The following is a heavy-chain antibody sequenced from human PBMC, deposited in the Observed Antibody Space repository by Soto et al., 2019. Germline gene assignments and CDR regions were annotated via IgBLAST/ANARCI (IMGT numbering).Heavy chain of an antibody. V-gene: IGHV1-18*01. CDR3: ARDARISWYLGRGDWFDP. J-gene: IGHJ5*02. Sequence: QVQLVQSGAEVKKPGASVKVSCKASGYTFTSYGISWVRQAPGQGLEWMGWISAYNGNTNYAQKLQGRVTMTTYTSTSTAYMELRSLRSDDTAVYYCARDARISWYLGRGDWFDPWGQGTLVTVSS. CDR1: GYTFTSYG. D-gene: IGHD6-13*01. CDR2: ISAYNGNT.